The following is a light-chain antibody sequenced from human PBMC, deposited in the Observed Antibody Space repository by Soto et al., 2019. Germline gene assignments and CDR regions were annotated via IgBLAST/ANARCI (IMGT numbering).Light chain of an antibody. CDR2: GAS. V-gene: IGKV1-9*01. CDR3: QQVHDYPIT. J-gene: IGKJ4*01. Sequence: IPLTQSPSFLSASVGDRVTVTCRSSQDISSYLAWYQQKPGKAPKVLIYGASTLQSGVPPRFGGSGSGTTFTLTISSLQPEDFANYFCQQVHDYPITFGGGTKVEIK. CDR1: QDISSY.